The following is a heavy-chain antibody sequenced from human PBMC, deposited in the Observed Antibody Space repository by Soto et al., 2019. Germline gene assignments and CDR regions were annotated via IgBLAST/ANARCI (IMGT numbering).Heavy chain of an antibody. CDR1: GFIVSSNF. D-gene: IGHD4-17*01. CDR2: IYVGGST. CDR3: ASGTYGDFQTYWYCER. Sequence: EVQLVESGGGLVQPGGSLRLSCAASGFIVSSNFMSWVRQAPGQGLEWVSVIYVGGSTFYADSVKGRFTISRDNSRNTVYFELNSLRAEDTAVYYCASGTYGDFQTYWYCERWGRGTLVTVSS. J-gene: IGHJ2*01. V-gene: IGHV3-66*01.